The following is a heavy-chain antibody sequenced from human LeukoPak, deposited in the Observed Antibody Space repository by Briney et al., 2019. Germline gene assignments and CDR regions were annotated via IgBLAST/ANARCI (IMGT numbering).Heavy chain of an antibody. Sequence: GRSLRLSCAASGFSFSNFAIHWVRQAPGKGLEWLAVISRDGGTKHYADSVKGRFTISRDNSNNSLSLQMNSLSAEDTAVYYCARARGRWHLLPLDFWGQGTLVTVSS. V-gene: IGHV3-30*04. J-gene: IGHJ4*02. CDR3: ARARGRWHLLPLDF. D-gene: IGHD1-26*01. CDR2: ISRDGGTK. CDR1: GFSFSNFA.